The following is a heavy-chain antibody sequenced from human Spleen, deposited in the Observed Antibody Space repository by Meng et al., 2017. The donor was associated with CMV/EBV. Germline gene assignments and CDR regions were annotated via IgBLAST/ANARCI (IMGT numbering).Heavy chain of an antibody. J-gene: IGHJ4*02. D-gene: IGHD7-27*01. V-gene: IGHV1-2*02. CDR2: ILPSSGGT. CDR3: ARDNDWGPDY. Sequence: ASVKVSCKASGYTFTGHYFHWIRQAPGQGLEWMGWILPSSGGTNYAQNFEGRVTLTTDTSISTAYMELSSLGSDDTAVYYCARDNDWGPDYWGQGTLVTVSS. CDR1: GYTFTGHY.